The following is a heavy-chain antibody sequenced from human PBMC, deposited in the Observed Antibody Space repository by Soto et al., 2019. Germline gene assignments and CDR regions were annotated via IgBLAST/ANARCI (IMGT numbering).Heavy chain of an antibody. CDR3: AKDLTGTRIGRFAY. J-gene: IGHJ4*02. V-gene: IGHV3-23*01. CDR2: ISGSGGST. Sequence: EVQLLESGGGLVQPGGSLRLSCAASGFTFSSYAMSWVRQAPGKGLEWVSAISGSGGSTYYADSVKGRFTISRDNSQNRLYLQMNSLRPEDTAVYNCAKDLTGTRIGRFAYWGRGPLSTVS. CDR1: GFTFSSYA. D-gene: IGHD1-7*01.